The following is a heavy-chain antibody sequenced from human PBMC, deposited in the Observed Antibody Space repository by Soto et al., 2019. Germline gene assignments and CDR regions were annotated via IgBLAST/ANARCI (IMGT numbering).Heavy chain of an antibody. CDR3: ARRGPIYYDSSGYPYGSMDV. J-gene: IGHJ6*02. Sequence: GESLKISCKGSGYSFTSYWIGWVRQMPGKGLEWMGIIYPGDSDTRYSPSFQGQVTISADKPISTAYLQWSSLKASDTAMYYCARRGPIYYDSSGYPYGSMDVWGQGTTVTVSS. CDR2: IYPGDSDT. V-gene: IGHV5-51*01. CDR1: GYSFTSYW. D-gene: IGHD3-22*01.